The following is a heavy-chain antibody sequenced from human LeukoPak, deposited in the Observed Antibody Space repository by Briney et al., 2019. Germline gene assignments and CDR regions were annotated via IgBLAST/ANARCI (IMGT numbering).Heavy chain of an antibody. CDR1: GYTFTSYG. D-gene: IGHD2-21*02. V-gene: IGHV1-69*06. Sequence: SVKVSCKASGYTFTSYGISWVRQAPGQGLEWMGGIIPIFGTANYAHKFQGRVTITADKSTSTAYMELSSLRSEDTAVYYCARAVIVVVTGGGAFDIWGQGTMVTVSS. CDR3: ARAVIVVVTGGGAFDI. CDR2: IIPIFGTA. J-gene: IGHJ3*02.